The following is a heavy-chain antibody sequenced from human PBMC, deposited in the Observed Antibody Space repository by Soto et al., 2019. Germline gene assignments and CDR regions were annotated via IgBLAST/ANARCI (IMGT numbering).Heavy chain of an antibody. J-gene: IGHJ4*02. CDR1: VFSLSTSAVG. D-gene: IGHD6-19*01. CDR2: IYWNDDK. Sequence: QITLKESGPTLQKPTQTLTLTCTVSVFSLSTSAVGVNWIRQPPGKALEWLALIYWNDDKHYTPSLSGRLTITKDTSKNQVVLTMTNMNPVDTATYYCAHGSGWLSDYWGQGILVTVSS. V-gene: IGHV2-5*01. CDR3: AHGSGWLSDY.